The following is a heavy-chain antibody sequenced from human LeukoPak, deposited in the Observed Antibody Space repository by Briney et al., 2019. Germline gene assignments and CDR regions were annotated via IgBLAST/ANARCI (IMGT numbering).Heavy chain of an antibody. Sequence: ASVKVSCKASGGTFSSYAISWVRQAPGRGLEWMGGIIPIFGTANYAQKFQGRVTITADESTSTAYMELSSLRSEDTAVYYCARDWVVVRGVMYGMDVWGQGTTVTVSS. D-gene: IGHD3-10*01. V-gene: IGHV1-69*13. CDR3: ARDWVVVRGVMYGMDV. J-gene: IGHJ6*02. CDR2: IIPIFGTA. CDR1: GGTFSSYA.